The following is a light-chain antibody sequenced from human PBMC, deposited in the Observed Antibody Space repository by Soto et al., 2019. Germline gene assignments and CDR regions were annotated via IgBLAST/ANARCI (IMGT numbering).Light chain of an antibody. V-gene: IGLV2-14*03. CDR2: EVS. Sequence: QSVLTQPASVFGSPGQSITFSCTGTSSDVGGYNFVSWYQQHPGKAAKLMIYEVSSRPSGVSNRFSGSKSGNTASLTISGLQPEDEADYYCSSYTTSNTVVFGTGTKVTVL. J-gene: IGLJ1*01. CDR1: SSDVGGYNF. CDR3: SSYTTSNTVV.